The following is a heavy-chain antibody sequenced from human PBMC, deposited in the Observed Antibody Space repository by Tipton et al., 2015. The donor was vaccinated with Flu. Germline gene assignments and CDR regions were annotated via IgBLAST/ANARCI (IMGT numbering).Heavy chain of an antibody. CDR2: IYHNGDT. Sequence: TLPLTCTVSGGSIRTNGLYWSWIRQLPGKGLEWLGYIYHNGDTHHNPSLKSRISISVDTSKNQFSLRLNSVTAADTAVYYCARDRGFSNWFDPWGQGTLVTVSS. CDR3: ARDRGFSNWFDP. V-gene: IGHV4-31*03. D-gene: IGHD3-10*01. J-gene: IGHJ5*02. CDR1: GGSIRTNGLY.